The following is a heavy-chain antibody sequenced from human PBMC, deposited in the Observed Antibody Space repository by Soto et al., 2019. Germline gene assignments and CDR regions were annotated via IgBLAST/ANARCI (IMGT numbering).Heavy chain of an antibody. CDR3: ARGPRNWGFDY. J-gene: IGHJ4*02. D-gene: IGHD7-27*01. CDR2: VHHSGTT. V-gene: IGHV4-59*01. CDR1: GGSISSYY. Sequence: SETLSLTCTVSGGSISSYYWTWIRQSPGKGPEWIGYVHHSGTTNYNPSLESRVTMSLDTSKSQFSLKLNAVTAADTAVYYCARGPRNWGFDYWGQGTPVTVSS.